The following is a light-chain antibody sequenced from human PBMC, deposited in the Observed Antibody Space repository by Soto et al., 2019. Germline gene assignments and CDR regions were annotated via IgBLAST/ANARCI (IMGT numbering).Light chain of an antibody. CDR1: QSVGGD. V-gene: IGKV3-15*01. CDR3: QQYYAWPRT. Sequence: EIVMTQSPVTLSVSQGERATLSCRASQSVGGDLAWYQLIPGQAPRLLIYGAFTRATGVAARFSGGGSGTEFTLTVDSLQSEDLAIYCCQQYYAWPRTFGQGTKLEI. J-gene: IGKJ2*01. CDR2: GAF.